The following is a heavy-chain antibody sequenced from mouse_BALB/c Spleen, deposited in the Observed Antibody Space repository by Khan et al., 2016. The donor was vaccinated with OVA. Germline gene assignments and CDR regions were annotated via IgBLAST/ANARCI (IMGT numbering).Heavy chain of an antibody. V-gene: IGHV1-77*01. CDR3: SRSGLGSFAF. Sequence: QVQLKQSGAELARPGASVRLSCKASGYTFTDYYINWMKQRTGQGLEWIGHIYPGNDNTYYNENFTGKATLTADKSSSTAFMHLSSLTSEDSAVYFGSRSGLGSFAFWGQGTLVTVS. CDR1: GYTFTDYY. CDR2: IYPGNDNT. J-gene: IGHJ3*01. D-gene: IGHD3-1*01.